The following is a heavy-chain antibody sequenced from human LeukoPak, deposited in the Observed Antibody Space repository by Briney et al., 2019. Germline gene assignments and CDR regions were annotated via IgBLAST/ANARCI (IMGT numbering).Heavy chain of an antibody. CDR1: GYTFTGCY. CDR2: INPNSGGT. CDR3: ARDNADGYNADY. V-gene: IGHV1-2*02. J-gene: IGHJ4*02. Sequence: ASVKVSWKASGYTFTGCYMHWVRQAPGQGLEWMGWINPNSGGTNYAQKFQGRVTMTRDTSISTAYMELSRLRSDDTAVYYCARDNADGYNADYWGQGTLVTVSS. D-gene: IGHD5-24*01.